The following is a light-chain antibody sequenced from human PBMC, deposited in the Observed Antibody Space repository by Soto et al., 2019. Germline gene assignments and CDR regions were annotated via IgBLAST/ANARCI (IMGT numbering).Light chain of an antibody. CDR1: TANIGECY. CDR3: ATWDGGLTPQGV. CDR2: DNN. Sequence: QSVLSKPPSVSAAPGQRVTISCSGSTANIGECYVSWYQQGPGTAPRPLIYDNNQRPSGIPDRFSGSKSGTSATLAITGLQTGDEADYYCATWDGGLTPQGVFGTGTKVTVL. J-gene: IGLJ1*01. V-gene: IGLV1-51*01.